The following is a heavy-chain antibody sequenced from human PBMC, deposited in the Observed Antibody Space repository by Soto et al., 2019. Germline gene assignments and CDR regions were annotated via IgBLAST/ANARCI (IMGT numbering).Heavy chain of an antibody. CDR2: INPSRGST. CDR1: GYTFITYF. J-gene: IGHJ6*02. D-gene: IGHD4-17*01. CDR3: ARDLLLDYGDSDPRGGMDV. Sequence: GASVKVSCKASGYTFITYFMHWVRQAPGQGLEWMGVINPSRGSTTYAQKFQDRVTMTRDTSASTVYMELSSLRSEDTAMYYCARDLLLDYGDSDPRGGMDVWGQGTTVTVSS. V-gene: IGHV1-46*01.